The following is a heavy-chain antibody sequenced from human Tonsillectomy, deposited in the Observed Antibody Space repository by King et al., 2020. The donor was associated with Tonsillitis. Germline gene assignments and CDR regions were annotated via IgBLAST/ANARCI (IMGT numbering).Heavy chain of an antibody. J-gene: IGHJ4*02. D-gene: IGHD5-24*01. CDR3: ARESRDGYNFDY. V-gene: IGHV5-51*03. Sequence: QLVQSGAEVKKPGESLKISCKGFEYSFSNYWIGWVRQMPGRGLEWMGIIYPDDSDTRYRPSFQDQVIISADKSINTAYLQWSSLEASDSAMYYCARESRDGYNFDYWGQGTLVTVS. CDR1: EYSFSNYW. CDR2: IYPDDSDT.